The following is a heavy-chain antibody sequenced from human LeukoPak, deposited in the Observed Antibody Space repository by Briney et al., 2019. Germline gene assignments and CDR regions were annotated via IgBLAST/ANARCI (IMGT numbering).Heavy chain of an antibody. D-gene: IGHD6-13*01. J-gene: IGHJ4*02. CDR1: GGSISSFY. Sequence: SETLSLTCIVSGGSISSFYWSWIRQPPGKGLEWIGYIYYSGSTYYNPSLKSRVTISVDTSKNQFSLKLSSVTAADTAVYYCARARRAAGKPYYFDYWGQGTLVTVSS. CDR2: IYYSGST. V-gene: IGHV4-59*12. CDR3: ARARRAAGKPYYFDY.